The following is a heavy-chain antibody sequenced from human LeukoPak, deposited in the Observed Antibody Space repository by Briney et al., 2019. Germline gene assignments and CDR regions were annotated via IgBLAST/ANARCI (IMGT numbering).Heavy chain of an antibody. D-gene: IGHD3-10*01. Sequence: PSETLSLTCTVSSGSITTSYWDWLRQPPGKGLEWIGYIAFSGSTIYNPAFESRVTISRDTSKNQFFLKLTSLTAADTAAYYCARGSGFHPDWGQGTLVAVSP. V-gene: IGHV4-59*01. CDR2: IAFSGST. J-gene: IGHJ1*01. CDR1: SGSITTSY. CDR3: ARGSGFHPD.